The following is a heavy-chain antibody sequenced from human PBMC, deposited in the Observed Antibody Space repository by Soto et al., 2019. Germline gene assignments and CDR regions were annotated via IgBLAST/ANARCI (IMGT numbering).Heavy chain of an antibody. J-gene: IGHJ2*01. CDR3: ARLGGIAAAGSYWYFYL. D-gene: IGHD6-13*01. CDR1: GGSISSSSYY. V-gene: IGHV4-39*01. Sequence: QLQLQESGPGLVKPSETLSLTCTVSGGSISSSSYYWGWIRQPPGKGLEWIGSIYYSGSTYYNPSLKSRVTVAVDTSKNPFPLPLSSVTAADTAVYYCARLGGIAAAGSYWYFYLWGRGTLVTVSS. CDR2: IYYSGST.